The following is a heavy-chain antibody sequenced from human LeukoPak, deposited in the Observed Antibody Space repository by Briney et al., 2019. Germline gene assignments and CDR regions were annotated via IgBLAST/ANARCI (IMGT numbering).Heavy chain of an antibody. CDR1: GGSFSGYY. Sequence: SETLSLTCAVYGGSFSGYYWSWIRQPPGKGLEWIGGINHSGSTNYNPSLKSRVTISVDTSKNQFSLKLSSVTAADTAVYYCARCRSGITMVRGVINYYYYMDVWGKGTTVTISS. CDR2: INHSGST. CDR3: ARCRSGITMVRGVINYYYYMDV. J-gene: IGHJ6*03. D-gene: IGHD3-10*01. V-gene: IGHV4-34*01.